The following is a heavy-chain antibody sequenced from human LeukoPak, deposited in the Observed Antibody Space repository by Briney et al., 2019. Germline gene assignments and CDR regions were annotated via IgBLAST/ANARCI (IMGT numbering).Heavy chain of an antibody. Sequence: SQTLSLTCALSGDSFSSNSAAWDWHRQSPLRGLEWLGRTYYRTKLFNDYAVSVKSIITINPDTSKNQFSLQLNSVTPEDTAVYYCARERLQLGAFDIWGPGTMVTVSS. J-gene: IGHJ3*02. CDR3: ARERLQLGAFDI. CDR2: TYYRTKLFN. D-gene: IGHD5-24*01. CDR1: GDSFSSNSAA. V-gene: IGHV6-1*01.